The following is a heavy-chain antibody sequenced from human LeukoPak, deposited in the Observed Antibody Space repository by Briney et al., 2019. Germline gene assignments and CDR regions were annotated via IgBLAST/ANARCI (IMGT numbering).Heavy chain of an antibody. CDR1: GYTFTGYY. CDR3: ARDENGYVWGSFRA. CDR2: INPNSGGT. Sequence: ASVKVSCKASGYTFTGYYMHWVRQAPGQGLEWMGWINPNSGGTNYAQKFQGRVTMTRDTSISTAYMELSRLRFDDTAVYYCARDENGYVWGSFRAWGQGTLVTVSS. J-gene: IGHJ5*02. V-gene: IGHV1-2*02. D-gene: IGHD3-16*02.